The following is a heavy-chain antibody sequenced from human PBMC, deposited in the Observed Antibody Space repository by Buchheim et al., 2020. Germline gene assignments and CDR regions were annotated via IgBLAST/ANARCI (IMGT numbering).Heavy chain of an antibody. CDR2: INHSGST. CDR3: ASRYCSGGSCYLDFDY. J-gene: IGHJ4*02. V-gene: IGHV4-34*01. CDR1: GGSFSGYY. D-gene: IGHD2-15*01. Sequence: QVQLQQWGAGLLKPSETLSLTCAVYGGSFSGYYWSWIRQPPGKGLEWIGEINHSGSTNYNPSLKSRVTISVDTSKNQFSLKLSSVTAADTAVYYCASRYCSGGSCYLDFDYWGQGTL.